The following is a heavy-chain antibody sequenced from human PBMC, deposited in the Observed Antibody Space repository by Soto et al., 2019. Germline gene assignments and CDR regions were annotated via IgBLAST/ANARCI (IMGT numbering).Heavy chain of an antibody. CDR1: GDSISSGGYS. CDR2: IDRSGST. J-gene: IGHJ6*02. Sequence: SETLSLTCAVSGDSISSGGYSWSWIRQPPGKCLEWVGYIDRSGSTYYNPSLKSRVTISADRSNNRFSLILNSVTAADTAVYFCARDGAWRGFDVWGQGTTVTVYS. V-gene: IGHV4-30-2*01. CDR3: ARDGAWRGFDV. D-gene: IGHD1-26*01.